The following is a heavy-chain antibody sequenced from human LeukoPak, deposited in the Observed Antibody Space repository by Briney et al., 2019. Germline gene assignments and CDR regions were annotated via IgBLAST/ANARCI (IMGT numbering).Heavy chain of an antibody. CDR2: ISSSDTR. D-gene: IGHD3-3*01. CDR1: GFTFRRYN. Sequence: GGSLRLSCAASGFTFRRYNMNWVRQAQGKGLEWVSYISSSDTRYYADSVKGRFTISRDKAKNSLYLQMNSLRAEDTAIYYCARELSSYDFWLWGHGTLVTVSS. CDR3: ARELSSYDFWL. V-gene: IGHV3-48*01. J-gene: IGHJ4*01.